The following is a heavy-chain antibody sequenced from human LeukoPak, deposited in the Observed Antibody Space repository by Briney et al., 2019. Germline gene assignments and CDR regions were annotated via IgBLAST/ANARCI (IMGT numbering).Heavy chain of an antibody. Sequence: GGSLRLSCAAPGFTFSSYAMHWVRQAPGKGLEWVAVISYDGSNKYYADSVKGRFTISRDNSKNTLYLQMNSLRAEDTAVYYCARSRGRYCSSTSCYTAFDYWGQGTLVTVSS. J-gene: IGHJ4*02. V-gene: IGHV3-30-3*01. CDR3: ARSRGRYCSSTSCYTAFDY. CDR1: GFTFSSYA. D-gene: IGHD2-2*02. CDR2: ISYDGSNK.